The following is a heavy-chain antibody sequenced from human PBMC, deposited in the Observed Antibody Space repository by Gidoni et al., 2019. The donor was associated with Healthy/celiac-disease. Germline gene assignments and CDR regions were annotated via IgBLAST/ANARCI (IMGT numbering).Heavy chain of an antibody. CDR1: GFPFSSYA. Sequence: QVQLVESGGGVVQPGRSLRHYCAASGFPFSSYAMHWVRQAPGKGLEWVAVISYDGSNKYYADSVKSRFTISRDNSKNTLYLQMNSLRAEDTAVYYCAREITYYDFWRGIGAFDIWGQGTMVTVSS. D-gene: IGHD3-3*01. CDR3: AREITYYDFWRGIGAFDI. J-gene: IGHJ3*02. CDR2: ISYDGSNK. V-gene: IGHV3-30-3*01.